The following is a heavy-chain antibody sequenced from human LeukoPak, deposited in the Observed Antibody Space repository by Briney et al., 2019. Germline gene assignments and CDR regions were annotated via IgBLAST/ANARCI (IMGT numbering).Heavy chain of an antibody. D-gene: IGHD5-12*01. CDR3: ARFRGSSAYDGNYYYHYMDV. J-gene: IGHJ6*03. CDR2: ISYDGSNK. Sequence: PGRSLRLSCVASGFTFSSYPMHWVRQAPGKGLEWVAVISYDGSNKYYADSVKGRFTISRDNSKNTLYLQMNSLRAEDTAIYYCARFRGSSAYDGNYYYHYMDVWGKGTTVTISS. V-gene: IGHV3-30*04. CDR1: GFTFSSYP.